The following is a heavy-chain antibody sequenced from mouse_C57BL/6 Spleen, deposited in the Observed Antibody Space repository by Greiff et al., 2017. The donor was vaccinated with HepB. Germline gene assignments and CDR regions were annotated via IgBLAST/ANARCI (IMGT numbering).Heavy chain of an antibody. J-gene: IGHJ3*01. Sequence: EVQLQESGPGLVKPSPSLSLTCSVPGYSITSGYYWNWIRQFPGTQLEWMGYISYDGSNNYNPSLKNRISITRDTSKNQFFLKLNSVTTEDTATYDCASEDGCYDGFAYWGQGTLVTVAA. CDR2: ISYDGSN. CDR1: GYSITSGYY. V-gene: IGHV3-6*01. CDR3: ASEDGCYDGFAY. D-gene: IGHD2-12*01.